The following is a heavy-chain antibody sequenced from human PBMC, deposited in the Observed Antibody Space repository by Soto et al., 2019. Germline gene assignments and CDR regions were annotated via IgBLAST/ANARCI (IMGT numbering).Heavy chain of an antibody. V-gene: IGHV2-5*02. Sequence: QITLKESGPTLVKPTQTLTLTCTFSGFSLSTSGVGVGWIRQPPGKALEWLALIYWDDDKRYSPSLKSRLTITKDTSKNQVVLTMTNMDPVDTATYYCAHHLRGNYGGNSLGGWFDPWGQGTLVTVSS. CDR3: AHHLRGNYGGNSLGGWFDP. D-gene: IGHD4-17*01. CDR2: IYWDDDK. CDR1: GFSLSTSGVG. J-gene: IGHJ5*02.